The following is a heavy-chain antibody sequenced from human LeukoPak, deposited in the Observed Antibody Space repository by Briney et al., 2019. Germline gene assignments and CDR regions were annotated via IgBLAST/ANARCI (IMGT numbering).Heavy chain of an antibody. V-gene: IGHV1-2*02. J-gene: IGHJ4*02. D-gene: IGHD6-13*01. CDR3: ARDADNPSGIAAAGQMDY. Sequence: ASVKVSCKASGYTFTGYYMHRVRQAPGQGLEWMGWINPNSGGTNYAQKFQGRVTMTRDTSISTAYMELSRLRSDDTAVYYCARDADNPSGIAAAGQMDYWGQGTLVTVSS. CDR2: INPNSGGT. CDR1: GYTFTGYY.